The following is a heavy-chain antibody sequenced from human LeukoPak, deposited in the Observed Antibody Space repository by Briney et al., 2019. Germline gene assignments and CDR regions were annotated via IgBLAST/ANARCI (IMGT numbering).Heavy chain of an antibody. CDR3: ARASYYDSSGYYSLRFDGMHFDY. CDR2: ISYEGSNK. D-gene: IGHD3-22*01. J-gene: IGHJ4*02. Sequence: GGSLRLSSAASAFTFSRYSMHWVRQAPGKGLVWVAVISYEGSNKYYADSVKGRFTIARHNSKNTLYLQMNSLRAEDTAVYYCARASYYDSSGYYSLRFDGMHFDYWGQGTLVTVSS. V-gene: IGHV3-30*08. CDR1: AFTFSRYS.